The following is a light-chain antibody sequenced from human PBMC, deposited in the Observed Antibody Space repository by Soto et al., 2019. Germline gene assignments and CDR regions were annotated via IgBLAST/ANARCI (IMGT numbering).Light chain of an antibody. CDR1: QSVASN. V-gene: IGKV3-11*01. Sequence: EIVLTQSPGTLSLSPGERATLSCRASQSVASNLAWYQQKPGQAPRLLIYDASDRATGIPGRFSGSGSGTDFTLTISSLEPEDFAVYYCQQHSNWPPITFGQGTRLEIK. J-gene: IGKJ5*01. CDR2: DAS. CDR3: QQHSNWPPIT.